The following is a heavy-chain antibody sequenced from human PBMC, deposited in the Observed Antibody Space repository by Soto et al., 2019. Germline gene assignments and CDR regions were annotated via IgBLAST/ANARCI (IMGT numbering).Heavy chain of an antibody. D-gene: IGHD5-18*01. Sequence: GSLRLSCAASGFTFSDYYMSRIRQAPGKGLEWVSYISSSGSTIYYADSVKGRFTISRDNAKNSLYLQMNSLRAEDTAVYYCAREIVQLWLDYYYGMDVWGQGTTVTVSS. CDR2: ISSSGSTI. CDR1: GFTFSDYY. V-gene: IGHV3-11*01. J-gene: IGHJ6*02. CDR3: AREIVQLWLDYYYGMDV.